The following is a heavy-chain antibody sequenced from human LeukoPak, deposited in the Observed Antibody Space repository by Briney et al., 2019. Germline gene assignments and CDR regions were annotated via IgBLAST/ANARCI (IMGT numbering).Heavy chain of an antibody. J-gene: IGHJ4*02. CDR1: GGTFSSYA. CDR3: ATGPRGGLVSNFDY. D-gene: IGHD3/OR15-3a*01. V-gene: IGHV1-69*06. Sequence: ASVKVSCKASGGTFSSYAISWVRQAPGQGLEWMGGIIPIFGTANYAQKFQGRVTITADKSTSTAYMELSSLRSEDTAVYYCATGPRGGLVSNFDYWGQGTLVTVSS. CDR2: IIPIFGTA.